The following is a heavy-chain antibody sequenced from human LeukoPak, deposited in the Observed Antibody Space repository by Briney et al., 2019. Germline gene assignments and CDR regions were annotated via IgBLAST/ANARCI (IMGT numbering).Heavy chain of an antibody. Sequence: PSGTLSLTCAVSGGSISSSNWWSWVRQPPGKGLEWIGEINHSGSTNYNPSLKSRVTISVDTSKNQFSLKLSSVTAADTAVYYCARGHLPMRFGESPGWFDPWGQGTLVTVSS. J-gene: IGHJ5*02. CDR3: ARGHLPMRFGESPGWFDP. D-gene: IGHD3-10*01. CDR1: GGSISSSNW. CDR2: INHSGST. V-gene: IGHV4-4*02.